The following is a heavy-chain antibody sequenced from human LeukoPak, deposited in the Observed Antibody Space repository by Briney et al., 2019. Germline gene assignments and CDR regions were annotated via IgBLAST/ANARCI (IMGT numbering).Heavy chain of an antibody. CDR2: IYTSGST. D-gene: IGHD6-19*01. Sequence: SQTLSLTCTVSGGSISSGGYYWSWIRQHPGKGLEWIGRIYTSGSTNYNPSLKSRVTTSVDTSKNQFSLKLSSVTAADTAVYYCARDLNSSGWLFAFDYWGQGTLVTVSS. CDR1: GGSISSGGYY. CDR3: ARDLNSSGWLFAFDY. J-gene: IGHJ4*02. V-gene: IGHV4-61*02.